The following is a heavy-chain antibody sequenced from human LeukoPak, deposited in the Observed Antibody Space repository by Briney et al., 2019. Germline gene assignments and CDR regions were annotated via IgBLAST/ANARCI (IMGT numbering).Heavy chain of an antibody. CDR2: IYYSGST. V-gene: IGHV4-39*01. J-gene: IGHJ4*02. D-gene: IGHD3-16*02. CDR1: GGSISSTSYY. Sequence: PSETLSLTCTVSGGSISSTSYYWGWIRQPPGKGLEWIGSIYYSGSTYYNPSLKSRVTISVDTSKNQFSLKLSSVTAADTAVYYCSIMITFGGVIGTDYWGQGTLVTVSS. CDR3: SIMITFGGVIGTDY.